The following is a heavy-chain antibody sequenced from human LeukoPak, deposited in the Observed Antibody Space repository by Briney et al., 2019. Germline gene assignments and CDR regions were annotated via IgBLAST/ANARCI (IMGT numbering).Heavy chain of an antibody. CDR1: GFTFSSYS. Sequence: GGSLRLSCAASGFTFSSYSMNWVRQAPGKGLEWVSYISSSSSTIYYADSVKGRFTISRDNAKNSLYLQMNSLRAEDTAVYYCARVDFYNWFDPWGQGTLVTVSS. CDR2: ISSSSSTI. V-gene: IGHV3-48*01. CDR3: ARVDFYNWFDP. J-gene: IGHJ5*02.